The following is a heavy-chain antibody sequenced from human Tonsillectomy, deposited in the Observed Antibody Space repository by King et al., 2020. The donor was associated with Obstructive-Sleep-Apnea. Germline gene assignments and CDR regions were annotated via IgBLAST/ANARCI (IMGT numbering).Heavy chain of an antibody. CDR3: ARRGMATTDDAFDI. CDR1: GYSFTNYG. Sequence: QLVQSGAEVKKPGESLRISCKGSGYSFTNYGINWVRQMPGKGLEWMGKIDPSDSYTKYSPSFQGQVTISADKSISTAYLQWSSLKASDTAMYYCARRGMATTDDAFDIWGQGTKSTVAS. J-gene: IGHJ3*02. D-gene: IGHD5-24*01. V-gene: IGHV5-10-1*03. CDR2: IDPSDSYT.